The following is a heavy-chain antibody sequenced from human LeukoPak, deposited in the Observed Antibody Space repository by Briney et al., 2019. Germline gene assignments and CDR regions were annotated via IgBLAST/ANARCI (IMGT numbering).Heavy chain of an antibody. CDR3: AKDIGFGGPRSDFDI. Sequence: PGGSLRLSCAASGFTFDDYAMHWVRQAPGKGLERVSGISWNSGSIGYADSVKGRFTISRDNAKNPLYLQMNSLRAEETALYYCAKDIGFGGPRSDFDIWGQGTMVTVSS. J-gene: IGHJ3*02. CDR1: GFTFDDYA. V-gene: IGHV3-9*01. CDR2: ISWNSGSI. D-gene: IGHD3-16*01.